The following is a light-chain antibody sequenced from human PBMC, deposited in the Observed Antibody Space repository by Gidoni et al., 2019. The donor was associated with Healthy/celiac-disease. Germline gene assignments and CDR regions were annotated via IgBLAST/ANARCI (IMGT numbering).Light chain of an antibody. Sequence: VIRMTQSPSLLSASTGDRVTISCRMSQGIRSYLAWYQPKPGKAPELLIYAAPHLQRGVPSRFKCSGSWTDFTLTIRCLQSEDFATYYCQPYYRFPRTFGQGTKVEIK. J-gene: IGKJ1*01. CDR3: QPYYRFPRT. CDR1: QGIRSY. CDR2: AAP. V-gene: IGKV1D-8*01.